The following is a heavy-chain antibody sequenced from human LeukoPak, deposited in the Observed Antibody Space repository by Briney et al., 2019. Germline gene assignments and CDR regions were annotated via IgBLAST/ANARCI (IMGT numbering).Heavy chain of an antibody. Sequence: ASVKVSCKVFGYTFTSHDINWVRQAPGQGLEWRGWLSTDSDDTGYAQKFQGRVSMTRDNSIDTAYMELRGLKSDDTAVYYCARGGAAAETSGFDHWGRGTLVIVSA. V-gene: IGHV1-8*01. J-gene: IGHJ4*02. CDR3: ARGGAAAETSGFDH. CDR1: GYTFTSHD. D-gene: IGHD6-13*01. CDR2: LSTDSDDT.